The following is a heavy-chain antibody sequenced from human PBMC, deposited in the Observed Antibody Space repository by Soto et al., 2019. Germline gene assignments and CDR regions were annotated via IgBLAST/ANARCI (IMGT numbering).Heavy chain of an antibody. CDR1: GFTVNNNH. CDR2: IYSDGTI. CDR3: LSAHIVRTY. J-gene: IGHJ4*02. V-gene: IGHV3-53*01. D-gene: IGHD2-15*01. Sequence: EVQLVESGGCLFQPGGSLRLSCAASGFTVNNNHMRWVRQAPGKGLEWISIIYSDGTIYYADSVKGRFTNSRDNSKSPIYLHMNGQCSEDITFDTCLSAHIVRTYWGQGTLVTVSS.